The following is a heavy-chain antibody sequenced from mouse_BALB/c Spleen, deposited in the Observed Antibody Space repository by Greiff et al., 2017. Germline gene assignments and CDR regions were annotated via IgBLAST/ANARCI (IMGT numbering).Heavy chain of an antibody. CDR1: GFAFSSYD. V-gene: IGHV5-12-1*01. CDR2: ISSGGGST. D-gene: IGHD2-14*01. J-gene: IGHJ3*01. CDR3: ARQPDYYRYAWFAY. Sequence: EVKLVESGGGLVKPGGSLKLSCAASGFAFSSYDMSWVRQTPEKRLEWVAYISSGGGSTYYPDTVKGRFTISRDTAKNTLYLQMSSLKSEDTAMYYCARQPDYYRYAWFAYGGQGTLGTVSA.